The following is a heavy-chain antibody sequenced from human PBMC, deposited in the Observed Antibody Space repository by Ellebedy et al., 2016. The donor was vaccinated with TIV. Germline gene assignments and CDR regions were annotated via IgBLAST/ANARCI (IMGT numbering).Heavy chain of an antibody. J-gene: IGHJ5*01. V-gene: IGHV4-31*03. CDR1: GDFMSNGGYY. CDR3: AKKLDS. CDR2: IYWSGRS. Sequence: MPSETLSLTCTVSGDFMSNGGYYWSWIRQHPGKGLEWLGSIYWSGRSLYNPSLKSRLTISVDKSSNQFSLTLTSATAADTGVYYCAKKLDSWGRGTLVTVSS.